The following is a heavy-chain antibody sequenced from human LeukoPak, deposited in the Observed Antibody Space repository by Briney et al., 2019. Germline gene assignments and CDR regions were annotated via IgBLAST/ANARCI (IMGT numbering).Heavy chain of an antibody. CDR2: MNPNSGNT. Sequence: ASVKVSCKASGYTFTSYDINWVRQATGQGLEWMGWMNPNSGNTGYAQKFQGRVTITRNTSISTAYMELSSLRSEDTAVYYCARVAGGRSNCGGDCLYYFDYWGQGTLVTVSS. CDR1: GYTFTSYD. CDR3: ARVAGGRSNCGGDCLYYFDY. D-gene: IGHD2-21*02. J-gene: IGHJ4*02. V-gene: IGHV1-8*03.